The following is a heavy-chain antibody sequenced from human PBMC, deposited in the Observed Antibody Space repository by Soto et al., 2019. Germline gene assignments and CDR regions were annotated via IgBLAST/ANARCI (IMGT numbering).Heavy chain of an antibody. J-gene: IGHJ4*02. D-gene: IGHD2-15*01. V-gene: IGHV4-39*01. CDR3: GKVLVGATGHTDSDS. CDR2: IDYNGVT. CDR1: GGSIYRSGYY. Sequence: ASETLSLTCSVSGGSIYRSGYYWGWIRQPPGRGLEWIGNIDYNGVTYSNPSLKSRVTISRDTSKNQFSLKLTSVTAADTALYYCGKVLVGATGHTDSDSWGPGTLVTVSS.